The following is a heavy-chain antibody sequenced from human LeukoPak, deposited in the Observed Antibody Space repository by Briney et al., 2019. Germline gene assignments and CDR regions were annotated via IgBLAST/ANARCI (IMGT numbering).Heavy chain of an antibody. D-gene: IGHD5-24*01. V-gene: IGHV4-30-4*01. Sequence: PSETLSLTCNVSVYSISSGDYYWSWIRQPPGKGLEWIGYMYYSGSVHYNPSLKGRVTISSDTSKNQFSLHLSSVTAADTAVYYCARGTIDMATMHWFDPWSQGTLVTVSS. CDR2: MYYSGSV. J-gene: IGHJ5*02. CDR3: ARGTIDMATMHWFDP. CDR1: VYSISSGDYY.